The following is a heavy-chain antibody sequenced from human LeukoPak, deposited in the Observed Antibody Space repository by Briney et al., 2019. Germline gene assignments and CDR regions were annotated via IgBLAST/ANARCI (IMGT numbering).Heavy chain of an antibody. Sequence: PSQTLSLTCTVSGGPISSGGYYWSWIRQHPGKGLEWIGYIYYSGSTYYNPSLKSRVTISVDTSKNQFSLKLSSVTAADTAVYYCARGNSGSGSAEFDPWGQGTLVTVSS. D-gene: IGHD3-10*01. CDR2: IYYSGST. CDR1: GGPISSGGYY. CDR3: ARGNSGSGSAEFDP. J-gene: IGHJ5*02. V-gene: IGHV4-31*03.